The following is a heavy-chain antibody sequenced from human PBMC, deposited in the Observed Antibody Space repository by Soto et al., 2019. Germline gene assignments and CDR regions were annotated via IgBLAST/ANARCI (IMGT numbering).Heavy chain of an antibody. Sequence: ASLNGSFKASGGTFSIYAIILFLHSPLQGLEWMGGIIPIFGTANYAQKFQGRVTITADESTSTAYMELSSLRSEDTAVYYCASPQVNGNNYNDDFDIWGKGKMVTVS. J-gene: IGHJ3*02. CDR3: ASPQVNGNNYNDDFDI. CDR2: IIPIFGTA. V-gene: IGHV1-69*13. D-gene: IGHD3-10*01. CDR1: GGTFSIYA.